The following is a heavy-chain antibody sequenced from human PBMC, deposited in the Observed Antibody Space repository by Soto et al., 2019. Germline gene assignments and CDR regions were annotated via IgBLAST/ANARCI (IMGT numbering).Heavy chain of an antibody. J-gene: IGHJ4*02. CDR3: ARDKGTGYLQNYFDY. Sequence: ASVKVSCKASGYTFTGYYMHWVRQAPGQGLEWMGWINPNSGGTNYAQKFQGWVTMTRDTSISTAYMELSRLRSDDTAVYYCARDKGTGYLQNYFDYWGQGTLVTVSS. CDR2: INPNSGGT. CDR1: GYTFTGYY. V-gene: IGHV1-2*04. D-gene: IGHD3-9*01.